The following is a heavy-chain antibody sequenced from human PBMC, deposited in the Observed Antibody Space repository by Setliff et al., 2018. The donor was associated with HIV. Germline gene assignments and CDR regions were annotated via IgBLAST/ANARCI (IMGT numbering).Heavy chain of an antibody. J-gene: IGHJ5*02. V-gene: IGHV3-9*03. Sequence: PGGSLRLSCAAAGFTFRDYNMHWVRQVPGKGPEWVATVSWNSGSVAYADSVKGRFTISRDSPKNSLYLQMNSLRLEDMALYYCARGLGSYLAATRDALWFDPWGQGTLVTAPQ. CDR3: ARGLGSYLAATRDALWFDP. D-gene: IGHD2-15*01. CDR2: VSWNSGSV. CDR1: GFTFRDYN.